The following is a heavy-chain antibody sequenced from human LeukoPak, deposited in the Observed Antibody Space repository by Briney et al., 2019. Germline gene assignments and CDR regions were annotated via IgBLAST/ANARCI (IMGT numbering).Heavy chain of an antibody. V-gene: IGHV3-48*01. J-gene: IGHJ6*02. CDR3: ARDLQYSYGMDV. Sequence: GGSLRLSCTASGFTFSSYSMTWVRQAPGKGLKWISYISSTSSTIYYADSVKGRFTISRDNAKNSLYVQMNSLRAEDTAVYYCARDLQYSYGMDVWGQGTTVTVSS. CDR1: GFTFSSYS. CDR2: ISSTSSTI.